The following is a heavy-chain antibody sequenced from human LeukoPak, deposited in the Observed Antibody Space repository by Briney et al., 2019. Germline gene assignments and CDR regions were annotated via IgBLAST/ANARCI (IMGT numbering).Heavy chain of an antibody. CDR1: GLTLSGSA. CDR3: ARDGSGNFDY. J-gene: IGHJ4*02. CDR2: IRSKANSYAT. Sequence: GQSRSLSCAASGLTLSGSAMHWVRQASGKGREWVDRIRSKANSYATAYAASVKGRFTISRDDSKNTAYLQMNSLRAEDTAVYYCARDGSGNFDYWGQGTLVTVSS. V-gene: IGHV3-73*01. D-gene: IGHD3-10*01.